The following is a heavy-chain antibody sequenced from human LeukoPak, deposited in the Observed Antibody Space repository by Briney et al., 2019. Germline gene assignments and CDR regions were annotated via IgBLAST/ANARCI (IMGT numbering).Heavy chain of an antibody. Sequence: QPGGSLRLSCAASGFTLSSYAMSWVRQAPGKGLEWVSAISDSGNTYHADSVKGRFTISRDRSKNTLFLQMNRLRPEDAAVYYCAKAPVTTCRGAYCYPFDYWGQGTLVTVSS. J-gene: IGHJ4*02. CDR3: AKAPVTTCRGAYCYPFDY. CDR1: GFTLSSYA. CDR2: ISDSGNT. D-gene: IGHD2-21*01. V-gene: IGHV3-23*01.